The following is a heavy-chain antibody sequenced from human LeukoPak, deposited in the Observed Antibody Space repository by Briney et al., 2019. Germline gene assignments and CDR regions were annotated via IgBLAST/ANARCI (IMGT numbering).Heavy chain of an antibody. CDR1: GGSISSSSYY. CDR2: IYYSGST. Sequence: TPSETLSLTCTVPGGSISSSSYYWGRIRQPPGKGLEWIGSIYYSGSTYYNPSLKRRVTISVDTSKNQFSLKLGSVTAADTAVYYCARDYGGNFGGDAFDIWGQGTMVTVSS. V-gene: IGHV4-39*02. D-gene: IGHD4-23*01. J-gene: IGHJ3*02. CDR3: ARDYGGNFGGDAFDI.